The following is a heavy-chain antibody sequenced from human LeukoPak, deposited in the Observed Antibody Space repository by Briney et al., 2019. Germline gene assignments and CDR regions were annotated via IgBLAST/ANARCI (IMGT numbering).Heavy chain of an antibody. CDR3: AKGGYSYGYVDY. J-gene: IGHJ4*02. CDR2: IRYDGSNK. CDR1: GFTFSSYA. D-gene: IGHD5-18*01. V-gene: IGHV3-30*02. Sequence: PGGSLRLSCAASGFTFSSYAMSWVRQAPGKGLEWVAFIRYDGSNKYYADSVKGRFTISRDNSKNTLYLQMNSLRAEDTAVYYCAKGGYSYGYVDYWGQGTLVTVSS.